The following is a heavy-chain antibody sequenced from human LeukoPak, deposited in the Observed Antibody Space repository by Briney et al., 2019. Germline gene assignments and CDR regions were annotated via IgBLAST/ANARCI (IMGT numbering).Heavy chain of an antibody. CDR1: GSSISSHY. V-gene: IGHV4-59*08. Sequence: SETLSLTCTVPGSSISSHYWSWIRQPPGKGLEWIGYIYYSGSTNYNPSLKSRVTISVDTSKNQFSLKLTSVTAADTAVYYCARQSEQGARADSFDLWGQGTMVTVSS. D-gene: IGHD1-26*01. J-gene: IGHJ3*01. CDR3: ARQSEQGARADSFDL. CDR2: IYYSGST.